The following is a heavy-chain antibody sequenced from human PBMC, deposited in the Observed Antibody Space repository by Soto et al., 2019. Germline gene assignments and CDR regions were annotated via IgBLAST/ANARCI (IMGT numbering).Heavy chain of an antibody. V-gene: IGHV4-39*01. Sequence: SETLSLTCTVSGGSISSSSYYWGWIRQPPGKGLEWIGSIYYSGSTYYNPSLKSRVTISVDTSKNQFSLKLSSVTAADTAVYYCATITYSSLQIDYWGQGTLVTVSS. J-gene: IGHJ4*02. CDR2: IYYSGST. D-gene: IGHD6-13*01. CDR3: ATITYSSLQIDY. CDR1: GGSISSSSYY.